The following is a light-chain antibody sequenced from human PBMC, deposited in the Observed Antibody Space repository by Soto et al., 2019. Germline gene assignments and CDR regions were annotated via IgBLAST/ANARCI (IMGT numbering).Light chain of an antibody. CDR2: DNN. CDR3: ATWDGSLPGEV. V-gene: IGLV1-51*01. CDR1: SSDFETYNV. J-gene: IGLJ2*01. Sequence: QSVLTQPASVSGSPGQSITISCTGTSSDFETYNVVSWYQHHPGKAPKLMIYDNNKRPSGIPDRFSGSKSGTSGTLDITGLQTGDEADYYCATWDGSLPGEVFGGGTQLTVL.